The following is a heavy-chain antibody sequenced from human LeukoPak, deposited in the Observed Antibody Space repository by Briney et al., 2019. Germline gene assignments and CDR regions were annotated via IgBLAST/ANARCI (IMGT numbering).Heavy chain of an antibody. CDR2: SIPLFGTV. J-gene: IGHJ6*03. Sequence: AVKVSCKASGDSFNNYAFNWVRQAPGQGPEWMGGSIPLFGTVKAAQKFQGRFTITTDESTGTAYMELSSLTSEDTAVYYCARGGRPLGYFYMDVWGKGTTVTVSS. V-gene: IGHV1-69*05. CDR3: ARGGRPLGYFYMDV. CDR1: GDSFNNYA.